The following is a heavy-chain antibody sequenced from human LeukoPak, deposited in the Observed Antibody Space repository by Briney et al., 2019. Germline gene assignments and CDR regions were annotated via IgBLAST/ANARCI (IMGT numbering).Heavy chain of an antibody. D-gene: IGHD2-8*01. J-gene: IGHJ4*02. CDR2: FDYGGST. CDR3: ARRSDTNAFDS. CDR1: GGSISSSNYY. Sequence: SETLSLTCTVSGGSISSSNYYWGWFRQPPGKGLEWIGSFDYGGSTYYNPSLKSRVTISVDTSKNQLSLKVTSVTAADTAVYYCARRSDTNAFDSWGPGTLVTVSS. V-gene: IGHV4-39*01.